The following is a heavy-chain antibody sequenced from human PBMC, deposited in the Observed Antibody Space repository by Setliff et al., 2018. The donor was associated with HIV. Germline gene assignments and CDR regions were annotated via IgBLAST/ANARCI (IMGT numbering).Heavy chain of an antibody. D-gene: IGHD3-10*01. J-gene: IGHJ4*02. V-gene: IGHV3-74*01. CDR3: VRAGSYRFDY. CDR1: GFTFSSYW. CDR2: MNTDGSST. Sequence: GGSLRLSCAASGFTFSSYWMHWVRQAPGKGLVWVFGMNTDGSSTRYADSVKGRFTISRDNAKNTLYLQMNGLTAEDTALYYCVRAGSYRFDYWGQGTLVTVSS.